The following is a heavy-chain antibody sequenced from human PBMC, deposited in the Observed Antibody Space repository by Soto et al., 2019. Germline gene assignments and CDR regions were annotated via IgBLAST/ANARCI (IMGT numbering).Heavy chain of an antibody. CDR3: ATMGTPATGLYYFDY. D-gene: IGHD2-15*01. J-gene: IGHJ4*02. Sequence: PSETLSLTCTVSGGSFSSGSYCWSWFRQHPGKGLEWIGYIYYSGSTYYNPSLKSRVTISVDTSKNQFSLNLSFVTAADTAVYYCATMGTPATGLYYFDYWGQGTLVTVSS. V-gene: IGHV4-30-4*08. CDR2: IYYSGST. CDR1: GGSFSSGSYC.